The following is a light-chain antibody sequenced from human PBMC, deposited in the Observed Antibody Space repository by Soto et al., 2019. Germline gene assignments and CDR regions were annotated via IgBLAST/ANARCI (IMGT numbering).Light chain of an antibody. CDR1: QNVNID. V-gene: IGKV3-15*01. CDR2: GAS. J-gene: IGKJ4*01. CDR3: QQYINWPLT. Sequence: EVILTQSPATLSVAPGERATLSCRASQNVNIDLAWYQQQPGQPPRLLIYGASARATGFPARFSGSGSGTDFTLTIDSLQSEDFAVYYCQQYINWPLTFGGGTKVEI.